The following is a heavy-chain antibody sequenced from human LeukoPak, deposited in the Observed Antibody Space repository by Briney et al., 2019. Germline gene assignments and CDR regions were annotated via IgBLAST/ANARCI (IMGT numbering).Heavy chain of an antibody. Sequence: GGSLRLSCAASGFTFSSYEMNWVRQAPGKGLEWVSYISSSDSTIYYADSVKGRSTISRDNAKNSLYLQMNSLRAEDTAVYYCARDGIYFDYWGQGTLVTVSS. D-gene: IGHD1-14*01. V-gene: IGHV3-48*03. CDR3: ARDGIYFDY. J-gene: IGHJ4*02. CDR2: ISSSDSTI. CDR1: GFTFSSYE.